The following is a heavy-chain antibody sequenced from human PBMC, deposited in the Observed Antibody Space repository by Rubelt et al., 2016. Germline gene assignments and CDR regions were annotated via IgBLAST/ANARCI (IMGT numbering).Heavy chain of an antibody. CDR2: INAGNGNT. CDR1: GYTFTSYA. J-gene: IGHJ6*02. Sequence: QVQLVQSGAEVKKPGASVKVSCKASGYTFTSYAMHWVRQAPGQRLEWMGWINAGNGNTKYSQKFQGRVTSTRDTSASTAYMELSSLRSEDTAVYYCARVSGYDPFYYYGMDVWGQGTTVTVSS. CDR3: ARVSGYDPFYYYGMDV. D-gene: IGHD5-12*01. V-gene: IGHV1-3*01.